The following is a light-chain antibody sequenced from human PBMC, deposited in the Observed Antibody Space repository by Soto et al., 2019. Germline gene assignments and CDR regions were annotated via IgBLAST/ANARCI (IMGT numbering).Light chain of an antibody. CDR1: QGIGDT. CDR2: DTS. CDR3: QQYNNWPQT. Sequence: EVVMRQSPATLSVSPGEVATLSFSASQGIGDTLAWYQHKPGQTPRLLIYDTSTRATGVPTRFSGSRSGAEFTLTINSLQSEDFAVYYCQQYNNWPQTFGQGTKVDIK. V-gene: IGKV3-15*01. J-gene: IGKJ1*01.